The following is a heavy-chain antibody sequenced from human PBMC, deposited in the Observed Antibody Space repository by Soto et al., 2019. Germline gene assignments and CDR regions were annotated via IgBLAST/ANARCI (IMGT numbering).Heavy chain of an antibody. J-gene: IGHJ4*02. CDR2: ISFDGSNK. Sequence: GGSLRLSCAASGFTFRSYGMHWVRQAPGKGLEWVAVISFDGSNKYYADSVKGRFTISRDNSKNTLYLQMNSLRAEDTAVYNCAKDRTPDSGGYYFDYWGQGTLVTVSS. D-gene: IGHD1-26*01. V-gene: IGHV3-30*18. CDR1: GFTFRSYG. CDR3: AKDRTPDSGGYYFDY.